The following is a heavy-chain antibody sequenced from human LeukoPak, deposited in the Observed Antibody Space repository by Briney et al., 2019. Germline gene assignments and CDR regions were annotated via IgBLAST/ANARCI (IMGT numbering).Heavy chain of an antibody. CDR1: GFTFSSYS. V-gene: IGHV3-21*01. J-gene: IGHJ4*02. CDR3: ARGKYNWNYSYYFDY. CDR2: ISSSSGYI. D-gene: IGHD1-7*01. Sequence: GGSLRLSCAASGFTFSSYSMNWVRHAPGKGLEGVSSISSSSGYIYYADSVKGRFTISRDNAKNSLYLQMNSLRAEDTAVYYCARGKYNWNYSYYFDYWGQGTLVTVSS.